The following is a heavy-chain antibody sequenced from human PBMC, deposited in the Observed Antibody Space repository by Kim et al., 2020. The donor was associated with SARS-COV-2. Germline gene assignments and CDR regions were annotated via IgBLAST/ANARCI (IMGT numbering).Heavy chain of an antibody. Sequence: GGSLRLSCAASGFTFSSYAMSWVRQAPGKGLEWVSAISGSGGSTYYADSVKGRFTISRDNSKNTLYLQMNSLRAEDTAVYYCAKDLTTVTKVGSSFDYWGQGTLVTVSS. CDR1: GFTFSSYA. D-gene: IGHD4-17*01. CDR3: AKDLTTVTKVGSSFDY. J-gene: IGHJ4*02. CDR2: ISGSGGST. V-gene: IGHV3-23*01.